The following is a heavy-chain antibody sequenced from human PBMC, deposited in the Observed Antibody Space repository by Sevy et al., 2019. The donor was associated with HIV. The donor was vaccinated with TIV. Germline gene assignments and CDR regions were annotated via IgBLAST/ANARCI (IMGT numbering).Heavy chain of an antibody. D-gene: IGHD4-17*01. V-gene: IGHV3-33*01. CDR2: IFSDGINK. J-gene: IGHJ4*02. Sequence: GGSLRLSCATSGFTFSNYAIHWVRQAPGKGLEWVASIFSDGINKYYADSVKGRFTISRDNSENTVYLQMNSLRVEDTAVYYCARDLPPSATTVAHFDCWGQGTLVTVSS. CDR3: ARDLPPSATTVAHFDC. CDR1: GFTFSNYA.